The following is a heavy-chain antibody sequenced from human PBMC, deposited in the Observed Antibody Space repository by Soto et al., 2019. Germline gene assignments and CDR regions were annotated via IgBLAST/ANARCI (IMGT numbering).Heavy chain of an antibody. D-gene: IGHD7-27*01. Sequence: SETLSLTCTVSGGSISSSSYYWGWIRQPPGKGLEWIGSIYYSGSTYYNPSLKSRVTISVDTSKNQFSLKLSSVTAADTAVYYCARHWGAFYYYYGMDVWGQGTTVTVSS. CDR3: ARHWGAFYYYYGMDV. V-gene: IGHV4-39*01. CDR1: GGSISSSSYY. J-gene: IGHJ6*02. CDR2: IYYSGST.